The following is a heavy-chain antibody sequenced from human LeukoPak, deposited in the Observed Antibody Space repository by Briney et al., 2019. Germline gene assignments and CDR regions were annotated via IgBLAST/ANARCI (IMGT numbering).Heavy chain of an antibody. Sequence: SETLSLTCGVSGGSISSGGFSWSWIRQPPGKGLEWIGYIYHSGSTNYNPSLKSRVTISVDTSKNQFSLKLSSVTAADTAVYYCARGPRYNWNYAMIWGQGTLVTVSS. V-gene: IGHV4-30-2*01. J-gene: IGHJ4*02. CDR2: IYHSGST. CDR1: GGSISSGGFS. CDR3: ARGPRYNWNYAMI. D-gene: IGHD1-7*01.